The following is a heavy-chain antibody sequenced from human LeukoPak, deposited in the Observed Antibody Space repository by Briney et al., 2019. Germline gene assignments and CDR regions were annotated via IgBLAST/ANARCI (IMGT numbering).Heavy chain of an antibody. Sequence: GASVKVSCKASGYTFTSYDINWVRQATGQGLEWMGWMNPNSGNTGYAQKFQGRVTMTRNTSISTAYMELSSLRSEDTAVYYCARGRRGRARKYYYYYYMDVWGKGTTVTISS. CDR2: MNPNSGNT. CDR1: GYTFTSYD. CDR3: ARGRRGRARKYYYYYYMDV. J-gene: IGHJ6*03. V-gene: IGHV1-8*02.